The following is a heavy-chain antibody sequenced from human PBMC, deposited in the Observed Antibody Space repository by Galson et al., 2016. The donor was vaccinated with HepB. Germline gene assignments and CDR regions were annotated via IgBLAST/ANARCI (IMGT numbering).Heavy chain of an antibody. CDR3: ARSGVWGTHRSPGY. D-gene: IGHD3-16*02. CDR2: LSGSGDVT. V-gene: IGHV3-23*01. Sequence: SLRLSCAASGFPFSPYAMSWVRQPPGKGLEWVSTLSGSGDVTHHADSVEGRFTISRDNSKNTLYLQMNSLRVEDTALYYCARSGVWGTHRSPGYWGQGTLVTVSS. J-gene: IGHJ4*02. CDR1: GFPFSPYA.